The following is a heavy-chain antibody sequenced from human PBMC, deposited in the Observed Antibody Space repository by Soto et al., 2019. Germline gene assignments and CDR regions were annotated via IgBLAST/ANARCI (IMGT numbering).Heavy chain of an antibody. Sequence: EVQLVESGGGLVKPGGSLRLSCAASGFTFSSYNMNWVRQAPGTGLEWVSSIRSSSTYSYYADSVKGRFTISRDNAKNSLYLQMNSLRAEDTAIYYCARAPCSGGSCYMGDWFDPWGQGTLVTVSS. J-gene: IGHJ5*02. D-gene: IGHD2-15*01. CDR1: GFTFSSYN. CDR3: ARAPCSGGSCYMGDWFDP. CDR2: IRSSSTYS. V-gene: IGHV3-21*01.